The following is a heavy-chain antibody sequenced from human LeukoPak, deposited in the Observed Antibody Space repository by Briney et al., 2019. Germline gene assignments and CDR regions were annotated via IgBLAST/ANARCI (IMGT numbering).Heavy chain of an antibody. Sequence: ASVRVSCKASGYTFTSYGISWVRQATGQGLEWMGWMNPSSGNTGYAQHFQGRLTMTRDTSISTAYMELSSLRSEDTAVYYCARGGGFIDNWGQGTLVTVSS. CDR1: GYTFTSYG. V-gene: IGHV1-8*02. J-gene: IGHJ4*02. CDR2: MNPSSGNT. D-gene: IGHD5-12*01. CDR3: ARGGGFIDN.